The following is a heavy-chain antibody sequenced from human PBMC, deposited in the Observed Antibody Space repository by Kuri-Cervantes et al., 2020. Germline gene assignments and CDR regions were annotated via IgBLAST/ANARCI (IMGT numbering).Heavy chain of an antibody. V-gene: IGHV4-59*01. Sequence: ESLKISCAASGFTFSDYYMSWIRQPPGKGLEWIGSIYYSGSTNYNPSLKSRVTISVDTSKNQFSLKLSSVTAADTAVYYCARGRLPYYYYYMDVWDKGTTVTVSS. CDR2: IYYSGST. CDR3: ARGRLPYYYYYMDV. CDR1: GFTFSDYY. J-gene: IGHJ6*03.